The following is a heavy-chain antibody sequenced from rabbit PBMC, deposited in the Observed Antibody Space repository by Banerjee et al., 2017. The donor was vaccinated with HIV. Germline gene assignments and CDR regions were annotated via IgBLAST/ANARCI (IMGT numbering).Heavy chain of an antibody. CDR2: ISTGSGST. CDR1: GIDFSNYYF. J-gene: IGHJ6*01. V-gene: IGHV1S45*01. Sequence: QEQLEESGGDLVKPEGSLTLTCKASGIDFSNYYFICWVRQAPGKGLEWIGCISTGSGSTYYASWAKGRFTSSKTSSTTVTLQMTSLTAADTATYFCARHVNGMDLWGQGTLVTVS. CDR3: ARHVNGMDL.